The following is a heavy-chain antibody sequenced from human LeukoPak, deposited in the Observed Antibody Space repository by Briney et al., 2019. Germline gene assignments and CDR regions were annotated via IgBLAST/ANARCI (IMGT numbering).Heavy chain of an antibody. V-gene: IGHV4-38-2*02. CDR1: DYSISNNYY. CDR2: IYHSGST. D-gene: IGHD3-9*01. CDR3: ARGSVRYFDWLLSSRSADNDHDY. J-gene: IGHJ4*02. Sequence: SETLSLTCNVSDYSISNNYYWGWIRQTPGKGLEWIGGIYHSGSTYYNPSLKSRVTISIDTSKNQFSLKLTSVTAADTAVYYCARGSVRYFDWLLSSRSADNDHDYWGQGTLVTVSS.